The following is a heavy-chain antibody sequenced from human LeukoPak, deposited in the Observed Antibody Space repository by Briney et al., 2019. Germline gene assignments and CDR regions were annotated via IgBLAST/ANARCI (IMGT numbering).Heavy chain of an antibody. CDR3: ARASYAYGNTWFDP. CDR1: GFTFSSYA. Sequence: GGSLRLSCAASGFTFSSYAMHWVRQAPGKGLEYVSAISSNGGSTYYANSVKGRFTISRDNSKNTVYLQMGSLRAEDMALYYCARASYAYGNTWFDPWGQGTLVTVSS. J-gene: IGHJ5*02. D-gene: IGHD3-16*01. CDR2: ISSNGGST. V-gene: IGHV3-64*01.